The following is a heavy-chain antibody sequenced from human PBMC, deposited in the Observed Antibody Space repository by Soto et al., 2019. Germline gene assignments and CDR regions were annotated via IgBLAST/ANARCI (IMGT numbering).Heavy chain of an antibody. CDR1: GYRFTNYW. Sequence: PGESLKISCKGSGYRFTNYWIGWVRQMPGKGLEWMGIIYPGDSDTRYSPSFQGQVTISADKSINTAYLQWSSLKASDTAMYYCARDYCSGNNCYEFDYWGQGTQVTVSS. D-gene: IGHD2-15*01. J-gene: IGHJ4*02. CDR2: IYPGDSDT. CDR3: ARDYCSGNNCYEFDY. V-gene: IGHV5-51*01.